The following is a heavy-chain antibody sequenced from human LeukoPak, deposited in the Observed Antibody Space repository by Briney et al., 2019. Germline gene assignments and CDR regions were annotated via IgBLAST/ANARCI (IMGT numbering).Heavy chain of an antibody. J-gene: IGHJ4*02. CDR2: IYYSGST. Sequence: PSETLSLTCTVSGXSISSSYYWGWIRQPPGKGLEWIGSIYYSGSTYYNPSLKSRVTISVDTSKNQFSLKLSSVTAADTAVYYCARLDYYDTSGLDYWGQGTLVTVSS. D-gene: IGHD3-22*01. CDR3: ARLDYYDTSGLDY. CDR1: GXSISSSYY. V-gene: IGHV4-39*01.